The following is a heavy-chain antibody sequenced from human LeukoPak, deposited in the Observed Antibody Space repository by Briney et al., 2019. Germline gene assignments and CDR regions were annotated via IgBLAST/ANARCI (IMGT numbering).Heavy chain of an antibody. CDR2: IYYSGST. D-gene: IGHD4-17*01. J-gene: IGHJ4*02. CDR1: RGSISNYY. V-gene: IGHV4-59*01. CDR3: VRGGPPTVTRLDY. Sequence: SETLSLTCTVSRGSISNYYWSWIRQPPGRGLEWIGYIYYSGSTNYHPSLKSRVTISVDTSKNQFSLKLSSVTAADTAVYYCVRGGPPTVTRLDYCGQGTLVTVSS.